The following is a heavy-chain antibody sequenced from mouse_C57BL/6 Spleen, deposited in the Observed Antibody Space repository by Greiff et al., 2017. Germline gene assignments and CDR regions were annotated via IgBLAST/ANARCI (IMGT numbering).Heavy chain of an antibody. CDR2: ISSGSSTI. Sequence: EVQLMESGGGLVKPGGSLKLSCAASGFTFSDYGMHWVRQAPEKGLEWVAYISSGSSTIYYADTVKGRFTISRDNAKNTLFLQMTSLRSEDTAMYYCAKYDYDEGYYAMDYWGQGTSVTVSS. CDR3: AKYDYDEGYYAMDY. V-gene: IGHV5-17*01. J-gene: IGHJ4*01. CDR1: GFTFSDYG. D-gene: IGHD2-4*01.